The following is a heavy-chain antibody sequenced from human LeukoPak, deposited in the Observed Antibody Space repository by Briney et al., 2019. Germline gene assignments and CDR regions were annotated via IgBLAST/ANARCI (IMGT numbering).Heavy chain of an antibody. Sequence: ASVKVSCKASGHTFTSYGISWVRQAPGQGLEWMGWINPNSGGTNYAQKFQGWVTMTRDTSISTAYMELSRLRSDDTAVYYCARAGSPESVTSYYFDYWGQGTLVTVSS. J-gene: IGHJ4*02. CDR2: INPNSGGT. V-gene: IGHV1-2*04. CDR3: ARAGSPESVTSYYFDY. CDR1: GHTFTSYG. D-gene: IGHD4-17*01.